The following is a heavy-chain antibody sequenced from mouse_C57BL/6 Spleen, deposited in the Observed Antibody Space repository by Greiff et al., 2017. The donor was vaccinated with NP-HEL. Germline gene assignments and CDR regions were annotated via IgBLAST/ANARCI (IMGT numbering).Heavy chain of an antibody. Sequence: QVQLQQPGAELVKPGASVKLSCKASGYTFTSYWMHWVKQRPGQGLEWIGMIHPNSGSTNYNEKFKSKATLTVDKSSSTAYMQLSSLTSEDSAVYYCARGNYYGSSYRNYAMDYWGQGTSVTVSS. CDR1: GYTFTSYW. V-gene: IGHV1-64*01. CDR3: ARGNYYGSSYRNYAMDY. CDR2: IHPNSGST. D-gene: IGHD1-1*01. J-gene: IGHJ4*01.